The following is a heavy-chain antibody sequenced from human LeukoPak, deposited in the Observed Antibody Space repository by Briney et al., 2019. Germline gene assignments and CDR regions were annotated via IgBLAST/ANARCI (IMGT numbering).Heavy chain of an antibody. CDR1: GGSFSGYY. CDR2: INHSGST. J-gene: IGHJ4*02. Sequence: SETLSLTCAVYGGSFSGYYWSWIRQPPGKGLEWIGEINHSGSTNYNPSLKSRVTISVDTSKNQFSLKLSSVTAADTAVYYCARVEEIVGVPAATPRRLACDYWGQGTLVTVSS. D-gene: IGHD2-2*01. V-gene: IGHV4-34*01. CDR3: ARVEEIVGVPAATPRRLACDY.